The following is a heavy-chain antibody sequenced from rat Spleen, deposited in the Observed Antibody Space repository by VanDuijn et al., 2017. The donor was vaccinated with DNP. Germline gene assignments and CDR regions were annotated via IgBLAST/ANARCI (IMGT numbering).Heavy chain of an antibody. CDR3: ARGNYGGYDY. J-gene: IGHJ2*01. CDR1: GFSLTSHH. D-gene: IGHD1-11*01. Sequence: QVQLKESGPGLVQPSQTLSLACTVSGFSLTSHHVHWVRQSSGKGLEWMGIIGTGGTTEYNSALRSRLSISRDTSKSQVFLKMNSLQTEDIATYYCARGNYGGYDYWGQGVMVTVSS. CDR2: IGTGGTT. V-gene: IGHV2-30*01.